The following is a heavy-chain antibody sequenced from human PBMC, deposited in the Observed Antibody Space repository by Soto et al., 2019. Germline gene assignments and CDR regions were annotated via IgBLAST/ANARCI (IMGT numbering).Heavy chain of an antibody. D-gene: IGHD1-26*01. CDR1: GVSISGSRYD. CDR2: IYYSGST. CDR3: ARGGIPPSGYGIAYAMDV. Sequence: PSETLSLTCTVSGVSISGSRYDWGWIRQPPGRGLEGIGNIYYSGSTYYTPALKSRVTLSVDTSKNQFALNLNSVTAADTAVYYCARGGIPPSGYGIAYAMDVWGQGTTVTVSS. V-gene: IGHV4-39*01. J-gene: IGHJ6*02.